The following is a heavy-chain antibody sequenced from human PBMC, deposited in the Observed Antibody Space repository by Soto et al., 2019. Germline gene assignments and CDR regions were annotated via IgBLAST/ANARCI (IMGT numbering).Heavy chain of an antibody. CDR2: ISSSSSYI. J-gene: IGHJ4*02. CDR1: GFTFSSYS. V-gene: IGHV3-21*01. D-gene: IGHD3-22*01. Sequence: GGSLRLSCAASGFTFSSYSMNWVRQATGKGLEWVSSISSSSSYIYYADSVKGRFTISRDNAKNSLYLQMNSLRAEDTAVYYCARDYYDSSGYYYVNYFDYWGQGTLVTVSS. CDR3: ARDYYDSSGYYYVNYFDY.